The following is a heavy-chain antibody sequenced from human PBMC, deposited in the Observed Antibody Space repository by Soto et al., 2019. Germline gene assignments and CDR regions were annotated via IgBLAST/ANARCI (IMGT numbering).Heavy chain of an antibody. D-gene: IGHD2-15*01. J-gene: IGHJ4*02. CDR2: IYYSGST. CDR1: GGSISSSSYY. CDR3: ARRTGYCSGGSCYGGADY. Sequence: QLQLQESGPGLVKPSETLSLTCTVSGGSISSSSYYWGWIRQPPGKGLEWIGSIYYSGSTYYNPPPQSRSTISVDTSKNQFSRKRSSVTAADTAVYYCARRTGYCSGGSCYGGADYWGQGTLVTVSS. V-gene: IGHV4-39*01.